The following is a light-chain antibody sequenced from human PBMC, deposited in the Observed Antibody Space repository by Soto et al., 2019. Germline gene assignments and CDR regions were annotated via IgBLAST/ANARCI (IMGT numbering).Light chain of an antibody. Sequence: QSVLTQPPSASGSPGQSVTISCTGTSSDVGGYNYVSWYQQHPGKAPKVMIYEVSKRPSGVPDRFSGPKSGNTASLTVSGLQAEDEADYYCSSYAGSNLVFGGGTKLTVL. CDR1: SSDVGGYNY. J-gene: IGLJ2*01. CDR3: SSYAGSNLV. V-gene: IGLV2-8*01. CDR2: EVS.